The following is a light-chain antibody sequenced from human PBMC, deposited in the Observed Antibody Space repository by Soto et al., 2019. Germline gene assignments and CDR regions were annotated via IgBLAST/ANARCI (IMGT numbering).Light chain of an antibody. CDR2: EVT. CDR1: SSDVGSYTL. Sequence: QSVLTQPASVSGSPGQSITISCTGTSSDVGSYTLVSWYQQHPGKAPKLMIYEVTERPSGVSNRFSGSKSGNTASLTISGLQTEDEADYYCCSFAGSSTSLIFGGGTKVTVL. J-gene: IGLJ2*01. V-gene: IGLV2-23*02. CDR3: CSFAGSSTSLI.